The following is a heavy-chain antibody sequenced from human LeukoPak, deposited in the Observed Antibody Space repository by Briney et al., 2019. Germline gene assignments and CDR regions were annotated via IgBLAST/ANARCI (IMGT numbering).Heavy chain of an antibody. CDR3: ARHWLEATKTYSYWFDP. CDR1: GGSFSSHY. V-gene: IGHV4-59*08. J-gene: IGHJ5*02. Sequence: SETLSLTCAVYGGSFSSHYWSWIRQPPGKGLEWIGYIYRGGTINYNPSLKSRVTMSLDTSKNQISLMLNSVTAADTAVYYCARHWLEATKTYSYWFDPWGQGTLVTVSS. D-gene: IGHD2-21*01. CDR2: IYRGGTI.